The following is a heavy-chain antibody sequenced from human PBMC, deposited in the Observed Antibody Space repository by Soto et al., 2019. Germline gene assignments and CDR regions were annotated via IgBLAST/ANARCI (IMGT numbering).Heavy chain of an antibody. J-gene: IGHJ4*02. CDR3: ARNRGPAVVAARFDY. CDR1: GYTFTSYG. Sequence: ASVKVSCKASGYTFTSYGISWVRQAPGQGLEWMGWISAYNGNTNYAQKLQDRVTMTTDTSTSTAYMELRSLRSDDTAVYYCARNRGPAVVAARFDYWGQGTLVTVSS. D-gene: IGHD2-15*01. CDR2: ISAYNGNT. V-gene: IGHV1-18*01.